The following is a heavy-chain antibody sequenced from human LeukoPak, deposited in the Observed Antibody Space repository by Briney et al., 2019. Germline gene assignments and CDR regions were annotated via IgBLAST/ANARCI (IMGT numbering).Heavy chain of an antibody. Sequence: SETLSLTCAVYGGSFSGYYWSWIRQPPGKGLEWIGEINHRGSTNYKPSLKSRATISVDTSKNQFSLKLSSVTAADTAVYYCARVEEGYGSGRRENYYYYYMDVWGKGTTVTISS. CDR2: INHRGST. D-gene: IGHD3-10*01. CDR1: GGSFSGYY. CDR3: ARVEEGYGSGRRENYYYYYMDV. V-gene: IGHV4-34*01. J-gene: IGHJ6*03.